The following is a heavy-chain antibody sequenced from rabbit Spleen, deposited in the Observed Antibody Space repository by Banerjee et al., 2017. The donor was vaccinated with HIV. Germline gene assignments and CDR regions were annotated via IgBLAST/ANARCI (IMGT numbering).Heavy chain of an antibody. V-gene: IGHV1S45*01. CDR3: ARGADCNPYIDPSGRDL. Sequence: QQQLVESGGGLVKPGASLTLTCTASGFTISISDWIYWVRQAPGKGPEWIGYIDPVFGTTYYASWAKGRLTISKSASPTVTLLMPSLTAADTATYFCARGADCNPYIDPSGRDLCGQGTLVTVS. D-gene: IGHD1-1*01. J-gene: IGHJ6*01. CDR2: IDPVFGTT. CDR1: GFTISISDW.